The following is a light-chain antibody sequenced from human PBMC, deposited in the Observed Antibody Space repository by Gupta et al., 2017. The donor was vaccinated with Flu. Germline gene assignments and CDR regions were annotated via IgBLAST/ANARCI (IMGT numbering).Light chain of an antibody. Sequence: DIQMTQSPSSLSASVGERVTITCRASQSISNYLNWYQQKAGKAPKLLIYVASNLQSGVSSRFSGSGSGTEFTLTISSLQPEDFATYYCQQTYTTPTFGPGTRVDIK. CDR2: VAS. CDR1: QSISNY. CDR3: QQTYTTPT. J-gene: IGKJ3*01. V-gene: IGKV1-39*01.